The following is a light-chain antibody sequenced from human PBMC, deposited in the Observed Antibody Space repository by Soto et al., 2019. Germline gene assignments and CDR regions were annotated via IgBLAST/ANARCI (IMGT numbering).Light chain of an antibody. V-gene: IGLV1-47*02. CDR3: AAWDASLSACV. Sequence: QSVLTQPPSASGTAGQGVTISRSGGDSNIGSNSVYWYQHLPRMAPKLLIYYNNQRPSGVPDRFSGSRSGTSASLAIVGLRSEDEAVYYCAAWDASLSACVFGNGTKLTVL. CDR1: DSNIGSNS. J-gene: IGLJ1*01. CDR2: YNN.